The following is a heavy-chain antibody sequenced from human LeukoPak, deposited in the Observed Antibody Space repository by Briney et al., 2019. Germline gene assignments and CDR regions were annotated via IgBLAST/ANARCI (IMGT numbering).Heavy chain of an antibody. D-gene: IGHD2-2*01. Sequence: GGSLRLSCAASGFTFSSYATHWVRQAPGKGLEWVAVISYDGSNKYYADSVKGRFTISRDNSKNTLYLQMNSLRAEDTAVYYCVRDRTNMRYCSSTSCYGYYYYGMDVWGQGTTVTVSS. CDR3: VRDRTNMRYCSSTSCYGYYYYGMDV. J-gene: IGHJ6*02. CDR1: GFTFSSYA. CDR2: ISYDGSNK. V-gene: IGHV3-30-3*01.